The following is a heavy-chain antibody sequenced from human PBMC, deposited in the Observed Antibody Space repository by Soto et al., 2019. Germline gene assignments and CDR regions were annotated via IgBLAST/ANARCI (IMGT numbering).Heavy chain of an antibody. V-gene: IGHV3-48*01. J-gene: IGHJ4*02. D-gene: IGHD5-12*01. CDR3: VPTRYARYYFDY. CDR2: ISSSSSNI. Sequence: GGSLRLSCAASGFTFSSYSMNWVRQAPGKGLEWVSYISSSSSNIYYADSVKGRFTISRDNAKNSLYLQMNSLRAEDTAVYYCVPTRYARYYFDYWGQGTLVTVSS. CDR1: GFTFSSYS.